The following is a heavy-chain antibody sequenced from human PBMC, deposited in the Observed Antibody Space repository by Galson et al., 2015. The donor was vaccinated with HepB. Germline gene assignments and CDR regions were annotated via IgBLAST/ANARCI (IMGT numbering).Heavy chain of an antibody. CDR2: INSDGSST. V-gene: IGHV3-74*01. J-gene: IGHJ5*02. CDR3: ARDFFPVRGVLAANWFDP. Sequence: SLRLSCAASGFTFSSYWMHWVRQAPGKGLVWVSRINSDGSSTSYADSVKGRFTISRDNAKNTLYLQMNNLRAEDTAVYYCARDFFPVRGVLAANWFDPWGQGTLVTVSS. D-gene: IGHD3-10*01. CDR1: GFTFSSYW.